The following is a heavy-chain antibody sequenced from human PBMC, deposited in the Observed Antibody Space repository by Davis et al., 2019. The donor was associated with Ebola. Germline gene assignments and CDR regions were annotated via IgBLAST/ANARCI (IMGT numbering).Heavy chain of an antibody. Sequence: PGGSLRLSCAASGFTFSSYAMSWVRQAPGKGLEWVSAISGGGGSTYYADSVKGRFTISRDNAKNSLYLQMNSLRAEDTAVYYCASERITIFGGAPMDVWGQGTTVTVSS. CDR1: GFTFSSYA. CDR2: ISGGGGST. J-gene: IGHJ6*02. D-gene: IGHD3-3*01. V-gene: IGHV3-23*01. CDR3: ASERITIFGGAPMDV.